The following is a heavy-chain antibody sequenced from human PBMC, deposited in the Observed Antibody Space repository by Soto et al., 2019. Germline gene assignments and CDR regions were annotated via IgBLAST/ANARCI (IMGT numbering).Heavy chain of an antibody. J-gene: IGHJ5*02. CDR2: IWYDGSNK. D-gene: IGHD2-15*01. CDR3: ARDTGYCSGGSCYSDGWFDP. CDR1: GFTFSSYG. Sequence: GGSLRLFCAASGFTFSSYGMHWVRQAPGKGLEWVAVIWYDGSNKYYADSVKGRFTISRDNSKNTLYLQMNSLRAEDTAVYYCARDTGYCSGGSCYSDGWFDPWGQGTLVTVSS. V-gene: IGHV3-33*01.